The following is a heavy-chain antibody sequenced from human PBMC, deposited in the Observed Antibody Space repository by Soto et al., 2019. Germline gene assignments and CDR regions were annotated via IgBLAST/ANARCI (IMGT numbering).Heavy chain of an antibody. CDR3: AREDDYGYRYINYGLDV. D-gene: IGHD4-17*01. CDR2: ISFDGTKK. Sequence: GGSLRLSCAASGFTFNIYALHWVRQAPGKGLGWVAVISFDGTKKYYSDSVKVRFTIARDNLKNTLYLQMNNLRVEDAALYFCAREDDYGYRYINYGLDVWGQGTTVTVSS. V-gene: IGHV3-30-3*01. J-gene: IGHJ6*02. CDR1: GFTFNIYA.